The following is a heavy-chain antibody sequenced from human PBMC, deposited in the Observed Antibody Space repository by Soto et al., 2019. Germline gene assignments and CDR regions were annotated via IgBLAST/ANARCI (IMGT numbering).Heavy chain of an antibody. V-gene: IGHV4-59*01. CDR3: ARGHCGGDCYLYYYYGMDV. CDR1: GGSISSYY. CDR2: IYYSGST. D-gene: IGHD2-21*02. Sequence: SETLSLTCTVSGGSISSYYWSWIRQPPGKGLEWIGYIYYSGSTNYNPSLKSRVTISVDTSKNQFSLKLSSVTAADTAVYYCARGHCGGDCYLYYYYGMDVWGQGTTVTVSS. J-gene: IGHJ6*02.